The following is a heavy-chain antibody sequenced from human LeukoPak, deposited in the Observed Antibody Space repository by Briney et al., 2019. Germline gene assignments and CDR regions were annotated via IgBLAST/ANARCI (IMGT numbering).Heavy chain of an antibody. J-gene: IGHJ6*03. Sequence: ASVKVSCKASGYTFTGYYMHWVRQAPGQGLEWMGCINPNSGVTNYAQKFQGRVTMTRDTSISTAYMELSRLRSDDTAVYYCARDRNYGSGSYYMDVWGKGTTVTISS. CDR3: ARDRNYGSGSYYMDV. V-gene: IGHV1-2*02. D-gene: IGHD3-10*01. CDR1: GYTFTGYY. CDR2: INPNSGVT.